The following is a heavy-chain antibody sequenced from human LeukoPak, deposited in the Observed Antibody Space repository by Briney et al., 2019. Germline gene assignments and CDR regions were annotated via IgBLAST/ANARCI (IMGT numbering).Heavy chain of an antibody. Sequence: PSETLSLTCAVYGGSFSSYYWSWVRHPPGKGLEWIGEINHSGSTNYTPSLQSRVTISVDTSKNQFSLKLSSVTAADTAVYYCARGSYIVVVVAATAPLFHYYGMDVWGQGTTVTVSS. V-gene: IGHV4-34*01. J-gene: IGHJ6*02. CDR2: INHSGST. D-gene: IGHD2-15*01. CDR3: ARGSYIVVVVAATAPLFHYYGMDV. CDR1: GGSFSSYY.